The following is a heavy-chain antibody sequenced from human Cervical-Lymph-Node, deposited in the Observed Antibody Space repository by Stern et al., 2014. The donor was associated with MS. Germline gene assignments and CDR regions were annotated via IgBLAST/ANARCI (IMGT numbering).Heavy chain of an antibody. CDR3: ARGTHATATTAFDS. V-gene: IGHV1-2*06. CDR1: GYMFNDYS. Sequence: QVQLVQSGAEMKKPGASVKVSCEASGYMFNDYSIHWVRQAPGKGPEWVSRISRNSGSTNYVVTVKGRVTMSRDTSMHSVYMELGNLKTDDTAIDFCARGTHATATTAFDSWGQGTLVTVSP. J-gene: IGHJ4*02. D-gene: IGHD4-17*01. CDR2: ISRNSGST.